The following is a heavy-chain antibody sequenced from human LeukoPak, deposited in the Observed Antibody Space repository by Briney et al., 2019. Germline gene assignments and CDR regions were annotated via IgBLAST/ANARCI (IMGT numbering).Heavy chain of an antibody. CDR1: GGSFSGYY. D-gene: IGHD3-9*01. Sequence: SETLSLTCAVYGGSFSGYYWSWIRQPPGKGLEWIGEINHSGSTNYNPSLKSQVTISVDTSKNQFSLKLSSVTAADTAVYYCARNYDILTGYYNPVGNYGMDVWGQGTTVTVSS. CDR3: ARNYDILTGYYNPVGNYGMDV. J-gene: IGHJ6*02. V-gene: IGHV4-34*01. CDR2: INHSGST.